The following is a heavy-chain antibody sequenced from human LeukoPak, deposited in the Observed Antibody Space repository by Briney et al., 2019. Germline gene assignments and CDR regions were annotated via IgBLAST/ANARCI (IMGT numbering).Heavy chain of an antibody. CDR3: ARYHWNDVAY. CDR2: IKEDGSEK. Sequence: GGSLRLSCAAPGFTFRSYWMSWVRQAPGKGLEWVANIKEDGSEKYYVDSVRGRFTISRDNAKNSLYLQMNSLRAEDSAVYYCARYHWNDVAYWGQGTLVTVSS. V-gene: IGHV3-7*01. D-gene: IGHD1-1*01. J-gene: IGHJ4*02. CDR1: GFTFRSYW.